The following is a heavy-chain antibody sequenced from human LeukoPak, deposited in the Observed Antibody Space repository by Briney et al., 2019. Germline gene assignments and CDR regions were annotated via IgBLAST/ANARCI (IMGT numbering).Heavy chain of an antibody. Sequence: SETLSLTCTVSGGSISSYYWTWIWQPAGKGLEWIGRIYPSGSTNYNPSLKSRVTMSVDTSKNQFSLKLSSVTAADTAVYYCARENSGSYREFDYWGQGTLVTVSS. CDR3: ARENSGSYREFDY. CDR2: IYPSGST. V-gene: IGHV4-4*07. D-gene: IGHD1-26*01. J-gene: IGHJ4*02. CDR1: GGSISSYY.